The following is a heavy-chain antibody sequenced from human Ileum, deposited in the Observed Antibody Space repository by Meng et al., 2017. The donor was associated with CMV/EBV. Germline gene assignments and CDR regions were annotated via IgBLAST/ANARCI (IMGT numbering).Heavy chain of an antibody. CDR1: GFTFTNYC. J-gene: IGHJ4*02. Sequence: GESLKISCVASGFTFTNYCMPWVRQAPGKGLEWVSFISSSGSTRYYADSVKGRFTISSDNAKNSLYLQMNSLRAEDTAVYYCARNGDCGGNSCYNFDYWGQGTLVTVSS. CDR3: ARNGDCGGNSCYNFDY. CDR2: ISSSGSTR. V-gene: IGHV3-48*04. D-gene: IGHD2-2*02.